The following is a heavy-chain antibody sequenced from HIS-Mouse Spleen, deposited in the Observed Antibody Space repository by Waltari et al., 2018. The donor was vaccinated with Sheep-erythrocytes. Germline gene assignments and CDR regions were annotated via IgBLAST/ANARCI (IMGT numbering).Heavy chain of an antibody. J-gene: IGHJ4*02. D-gene: IGHD2-2*01. Sequence: EVQRVESGGGLVEPGRSLRLTCAASGFTFAGLAMHVVRQAPGKGLEWVSCISWNSGSIGYADSVKGRFTSSRDNAKNSLYLQMNSLRAEDTALYYCAKDISRNIVVVPAAVGDYWGQGTLVTVSS. CDR3: AKDISRNIVVVPAAVGDY. CDR2: ISWNSGSI. V-gene: IGHV3-9*01. CDR1: GFTFAGLA.